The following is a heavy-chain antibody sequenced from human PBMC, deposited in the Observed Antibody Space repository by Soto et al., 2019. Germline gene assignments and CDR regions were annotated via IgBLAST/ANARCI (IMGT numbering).Heavy chain of an antibody. CDR3: ARARYSSTSCYFGDAFDI. Sequence: ASVKGSCKASGYTFTSYGISWGRQAPGQGLEWMGCIIAYNGNTNYAQKLQGRVTMTTDTSTSTAYMELRSLRSDDTSVSYCARARYSSTSCYFGDAFDIRGQGTMVTV. CDR2: IIAYNGNT. D-gene: IGHD2-2*01. V-gene: IGHV1-18*04. J-gene: IGHJ3*02. CDR1: GYTFTSYG.